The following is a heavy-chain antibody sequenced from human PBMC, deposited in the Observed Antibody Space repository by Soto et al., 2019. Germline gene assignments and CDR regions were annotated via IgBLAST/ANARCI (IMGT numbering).Heavy chain of an antibody. J-gene: IGHJ6*02. CDR1: GGSFSSYT. V-gene: IGHV1-69*02. CDR3: ALDDELAYYYSRTEV. Sequence: GASVKVSCKAPGGSFSSYTISWVRQAPGQGLEWMGRIIPILGIANYAQKFQGRVTITADKSTSTAYMELSSLRSEDTAVYYCALDDELAYYYSRTEVLRHATPVT. D-gene: IGHD1-1*01. CDR2: IIPILGIA.